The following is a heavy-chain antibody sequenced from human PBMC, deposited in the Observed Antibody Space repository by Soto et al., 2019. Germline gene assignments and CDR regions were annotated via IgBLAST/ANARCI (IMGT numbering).Heavy chain of an antibody. D-gene: IGHD6-19*01. CDR2: IYWDDDK. V-gene: IGHV2-5*02. J-gene: IGHJ4*02. CDR1: GFSLSSSGMG. Sequence: QITLKESGPTLVKPTQTLTLTCTFSGFSLSSSGMGVGWIRQSPGKALEWLASIYWDDDKRFRSSLKSRLTITKDTSKNQVVLTVTNMDPVDTATYYCIHRPGAGYFDYWGQGTLVTVSS. CDR3: IHRPGAGYFDY.